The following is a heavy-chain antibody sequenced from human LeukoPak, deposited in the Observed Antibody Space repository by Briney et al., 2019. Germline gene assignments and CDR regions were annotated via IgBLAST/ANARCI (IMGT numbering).Heavy chain of an antibody. CDR3: ARSRWLASYYYYGMDV. D-gene: IGHD6-19*01. Sequence: SETLSLTCAVYGGSFSGYYWSWIRQPPGKGLKWIGEINHSGSTNYNPSLKSRVTISVDTSKNQFSLKLSSVTAADTAVYYCARSRWLASYYYYGMDVWGQGTTVTVSS. CDR1: GGSFSGYY. V-gene: IGHV4-34*01. CDR2: INHSGST. J-gene: IGHJ6*02.